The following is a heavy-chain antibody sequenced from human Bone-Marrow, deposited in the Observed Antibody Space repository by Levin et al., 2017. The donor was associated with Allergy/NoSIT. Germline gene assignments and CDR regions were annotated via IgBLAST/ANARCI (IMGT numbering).Heavy chain of an antibody. CDR1: GGSFSGYY. CDR3: ATASGTAMLRNWFDP. Sequence: PSETLSLTCAVYGGSFSGYYWSWIRQPPGKGLEWIGEINHSGSTNYNPSLKSRVTISVDTSKNQFSLKLSSVTAADTAVYYCATASGTAMLRNWFDPWGQGTLVTVSS. CDR2: INHSGST. V-gene: IGHV4-34*01. J-gene: IGHJ5*02. D-gene: IGHD5-18*01.